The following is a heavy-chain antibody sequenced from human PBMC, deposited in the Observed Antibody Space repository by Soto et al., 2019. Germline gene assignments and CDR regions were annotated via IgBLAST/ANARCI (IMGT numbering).Heavy chain of an antibody. CDR2: IIPIFGTA. V-gene: IGHV1-69*06. Sequence: QVQLVQSGAEVKKPGSSVKVSCKASGGTFSSYAISWVRQAPGQGLEWMGGIIPIFGTANYARKCQGRVTITADKSTSTAYMELSSLRADETAVYYCAREYTPRNRYNWFDPWGQGTLVTVSS. J-gene: IGHJ5*02. CDR1: GGTFSSYA. D-gene: IGHD1-1*01. CDR3: AREYTPRNRYNWFDP.